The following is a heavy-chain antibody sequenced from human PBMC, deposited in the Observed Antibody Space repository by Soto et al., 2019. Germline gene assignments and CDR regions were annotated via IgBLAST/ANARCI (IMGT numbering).Heavy chain of an antibody. Sequence: PSETLSLTCAVYGGSFSGYYWSWIRQPPGKGLEWIGEINHSGSTNYNPSLKSRVTISVDTSKNQFSLKLSSVTAADTAVYYCARGRSRGYSGDRADYWGQGTLVTVSS. J-gene: IGHJ4*02. CDR3: ARGRSRGYSGDRADY. D-gene: IGHD5-12*01. V-gene: IGHV4-34*01. CDR1: GGSFSGYY. CDR2: INHSGST.